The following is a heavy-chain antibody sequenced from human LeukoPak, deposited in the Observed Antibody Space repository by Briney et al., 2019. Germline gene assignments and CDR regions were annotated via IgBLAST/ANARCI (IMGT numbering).Heavy chain of an antibody. D-gene: IGHD2-2*01. CDR2: INPSGGST. CDR3: ARDPATVVVPAAIWDYYYYGMDV. CDR1: GYTFTSYY. Sequence: ASAKVSCKASGYTFTSYYMHWVRQAPGQGLEWMGIINPSGGSTSYAQKFQGRVTMTRDTSTSTVYMELSSLRSEDTAVYYCARDPATVVVPAAIWDYYYYGMDVWGQGTTVTVSS. V-gene: IGHV1-46*01. J-gene: IGHJ6*02.